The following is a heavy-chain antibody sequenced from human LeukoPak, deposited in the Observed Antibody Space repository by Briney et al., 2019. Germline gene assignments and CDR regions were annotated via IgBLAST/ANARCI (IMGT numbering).Heavy chain of an antibody. CDR2: INPNSGGT. J-gene: IGHJ3*02. D-gene: IGHD3-22*01. V-gene: IGHV1-2*02. Sequence: GASVKVSCKASGYTFTGYYMHWVRQAPGQGLEWMGWINPNSGGTNYALKFQGRVTMTRDTSISTAYMELSRLRSDDTAVYYCARDLYDSSGYYPRAGAFDIWGQGTMVTVSS. CDR1: GYTFTGYY. CDR3: ARDLYDSSGYYPRAGAFDI.